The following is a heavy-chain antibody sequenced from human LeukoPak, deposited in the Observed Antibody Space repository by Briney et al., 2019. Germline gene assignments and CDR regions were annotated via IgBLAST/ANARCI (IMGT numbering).Heavy chain of an antibody. D-gene: IGHD5-18*01. CDR1: GGSISSGSYY. J-gene: IGHJ6*03. CDR2: IYTSGST. CDR3: ARTTEGGYTYDYFYYYYMDV. Sequence: PSETLSLTCTVSGGSISSGSYYWSWIRQPAGKGLEWIGRIYTSGSTNYNPSLKSRVTISVHTSKNQFSLKLSSVTAADTAVYYCARTTEGGYTYDYFYYYYMDVWGKGTTVTISS. V-gene: IGHV4-61*02.